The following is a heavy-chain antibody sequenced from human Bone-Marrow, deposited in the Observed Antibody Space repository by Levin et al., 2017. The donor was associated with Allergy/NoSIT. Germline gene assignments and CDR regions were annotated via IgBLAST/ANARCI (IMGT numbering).Heavy chain of an antibody. J-gene: IGHJ3*01. CDR2: IYWDDDK. Sequence: SGPTLVKPTQTLTLTCSFSGFSLRTNGVGVGWIRQPPGKALEWLAIIYWDDDKRYSPSLKSRLTITKDTSKNQVVLKMTNMDPVDTGTYYCAHRVRVPTGDDAYNVWGQGTMVTVSS. D-gene: IGHD7-27*01. CDR3: AHRVRVPTGDDAYNV. V-gene: IGHV2-5*02. CDR1: GFSLRTNGVG.